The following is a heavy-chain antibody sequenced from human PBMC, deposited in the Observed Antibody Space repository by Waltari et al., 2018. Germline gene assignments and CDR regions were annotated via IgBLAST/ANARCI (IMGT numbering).Heavy chain of an antibody. D-gene: IGHD2-21*01. CDR2: IYQSGTT. CDR3: ARGGLPIALDY. V-gene: IGHV4-30-2*01. CDR1: GYSIGSGDYS. J-gene: IGHJ4*02. Sequence: QVQLQESGPGLVKPSETLSLTCAVSGYSIGSGDYSWSWIRQPPGKGLEWIGYIYQSGTTYYNPSLKSRVIISVDRSKNQFSLRLNSVTAADTAVYYCARGGLPIALDYWGQGTLVTVSS.